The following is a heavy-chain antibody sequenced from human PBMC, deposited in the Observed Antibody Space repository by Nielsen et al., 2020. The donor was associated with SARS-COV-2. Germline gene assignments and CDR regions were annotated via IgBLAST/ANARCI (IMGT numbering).Heavy chain of an antibody. D-gene: IGHD6-19*01. CDR3: ARDISGWGWFDP. CDR2: ISYDGSNK. J-gene: IGHJ5*02. CDR1: GFTFSSYA. Sequence: SLKISCAASGFTFSSYAMHWVRQAPGKGLEWVAVISYDGSNKYYADSVKGRFTISRDNSKNTLYLQMNSLRAEDTAVYYCARDISGWGWFDPWGQGTLVTVSS. V-gene: IGHV3-30*04.